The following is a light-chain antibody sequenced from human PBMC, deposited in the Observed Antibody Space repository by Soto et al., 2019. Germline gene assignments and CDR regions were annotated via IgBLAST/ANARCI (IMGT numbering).Light chain of an antibody. J-gene: IGLJ2*01. CDR2: ECR. V-gene: IGLV2-23*01. Sequence: QSVLTQPASVSGSPGQSITISCTGTSSDVGSYKLVSWYQQHPGKAPKLMFYECRKRPSGVSNRFSGAKSGNTASLTISGLQAEDEADYYCCSYAGSSTPVVFGGGTKLTVL. CDR3: CSYAGSSTPVV. CDR1: SSDVGSYKL.